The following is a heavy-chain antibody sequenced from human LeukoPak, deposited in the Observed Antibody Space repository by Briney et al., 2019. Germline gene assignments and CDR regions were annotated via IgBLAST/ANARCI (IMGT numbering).Heavy chain of an antibody. D-gene: IGHD1-26*01. CDR3: ARRCKWELFPFDY. CDR1: GGSFSGYY. Sequence: SETLSLTCAVYGGSFSGYYWSWIRQPPGKGLEWIGEINHSGSTNYNPSLKSRVTISVDTSKNQFSLKLSSVTAADTAVYYCARRCKWELFPFDYLGQGTLVNVSS. V-gene: IGHV4-34*01. CDR2: INHSGST. J-gene: IGHJ4*01.